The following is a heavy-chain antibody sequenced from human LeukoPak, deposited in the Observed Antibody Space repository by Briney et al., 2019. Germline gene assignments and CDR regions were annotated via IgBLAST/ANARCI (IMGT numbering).Heavy chain of an antibody. CDR2: ISSSSSYI. V-gene: IGHV3-21*01. CDR1: GFTFSSYS. CDR3: ARVGYGSGSYFDY. J-gene: IGHJ4*02. D-gene: IGHD3-10*01. Sequence: GGSLRLSCAASGFTFSSYSMNWVRQAPGKGLGWVSSISSSSSYIYYADSAKGRFTISRDNAKNSLYLQMNSLRAEDTAVYYCARVGYGSGSYFDYWGQGTLVTVSS.